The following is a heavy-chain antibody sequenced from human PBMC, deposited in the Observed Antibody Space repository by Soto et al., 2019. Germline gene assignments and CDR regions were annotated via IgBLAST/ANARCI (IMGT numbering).Heavy chain of an antibody. D-gene: IGHD3-22*01. CDR2: MSYGGDNK. CDR1: GFSLSNYG. J-gene: IGHJ4*02. V-gene: IGHV3-30*03. Sequence: QVQVVESGGGVVQPGRSLGLACAASGFSLSNYGMHWVRQAPGKGLEWVAAMSYGGDNKYYADSVKGRFSISKDNSKHTLYLQMNSLGAEDTAVYYCARGAHTSNYDSSGFGFWGQGTLVTVSS. CDR3: ARGAHTSNYDSSGFGF.